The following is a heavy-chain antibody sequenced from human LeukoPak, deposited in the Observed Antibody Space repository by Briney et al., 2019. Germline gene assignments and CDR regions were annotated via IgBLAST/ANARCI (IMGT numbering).Heavy chain of an antibody. CDR3: AKALVVAQLLQDY. CDR1: GFTFSSYG. J-gene: IGHJ4*02. D-gene: IGHD2-2*01. V-gene: IGHV3-30*02. CDR2: IRYDGSNK. Sequence: GGSLRLSCAASGFTFSSYGMHWVRQAPGKGLEWVAFIRYDGSNKYYADSVKGRFTISRDNSKNTLYLQMNSLRAEDTAVYYCAKALVVAQLLQDYWGQGTLVTVSS.